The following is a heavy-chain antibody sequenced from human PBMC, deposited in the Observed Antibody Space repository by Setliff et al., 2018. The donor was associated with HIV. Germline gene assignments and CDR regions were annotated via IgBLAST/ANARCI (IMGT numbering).Heavy chain of an antibody. CDR2: INWNGGST. J-gene: IGHJ3*02. CDR3: VRDKWMVPDTFDI. V-gene: IGHV3-20*04. CDR1: GFTFEDYG. D-gene: IGHD6-19*01. Sequence: GGSLKLSCAVSGFTFEDYGMSWVRQDPGKGLEWVSYINWNGGSTGYVDSVKGRFTISRDNAKNSLYLQMNSLRAEDMALYYCVRDKWMVPDTFDIWGQGTMVTVSS.